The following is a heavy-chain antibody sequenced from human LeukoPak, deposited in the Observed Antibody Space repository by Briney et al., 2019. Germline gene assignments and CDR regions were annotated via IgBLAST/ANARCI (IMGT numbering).Heavy chain of an antibody. CDR3: ARGGGLWFGELLRTWFDP. D-gene: IGHD3-10*01. V-gene: IGHV4-31*03. CDR1: GGSISSGGYY. Sequence: TLSLTCTVSGGSISSGGYYWSWIRQHPGKGLEWIGYSYYSGSTNYNPSLKSRVTISVDTSKNQFSLKLSSVTAADTAVYYCARGGGLWFGELLRTWFDPWGQGTLVIVSS. J-gene: IGHJ5*02. CDR2: SYYSGST.